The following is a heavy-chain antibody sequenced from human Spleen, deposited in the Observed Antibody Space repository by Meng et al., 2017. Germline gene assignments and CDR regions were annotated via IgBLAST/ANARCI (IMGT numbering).Heavy chain of an antibody. CDR2: ISYDGSNK. CDR1: GFTFSTYA. CDR3: ARDGLAVVPLDY. Sequence: GESLKISCAASGFTFSTYAMHWVRQAPGKGLEWVAVISYDGSNKYYADSVKGRFTISRDNSKNTLYLQMNSLRAEDTAVYYCARDGLAVVPLDYWGQGNRVNGAS. V-gene: IGHV3-30*19. J-gene: IGHJ4*02. D-gene: IGHD6-19*01.